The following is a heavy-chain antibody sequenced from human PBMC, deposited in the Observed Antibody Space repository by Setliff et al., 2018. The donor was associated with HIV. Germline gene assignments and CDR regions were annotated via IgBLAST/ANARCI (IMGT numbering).Heavy chain of an antibody. CDR1: GGSISSYY. CDR2: IYYSGST. J-gene: IGHJ4*02. Sequence: PSETLSLTCTVSGGSISSYYWSWIRQPPGKGLEWIGYIYYSGSTNYNPSLKSRVTISVDTSKNQFSLKLSSVTAADTAVYYCARGLPTTGPDFWGQGTLVTVSS. V-gene: IGHV4-59*01. CDR3: ARGLPTTGPDF. D-gene: IGHD2-8*01.